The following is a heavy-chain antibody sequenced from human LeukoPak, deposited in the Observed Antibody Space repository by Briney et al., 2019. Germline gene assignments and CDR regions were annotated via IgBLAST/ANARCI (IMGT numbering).Heavy chain of an antibody. CDR3: GRDLSGWYGPDY. D-gene: IGHD6-19*01. Sequence: GGSLRLSCAASGFTFDDYAMHWVRQAPGKGLEWVAGINWNGGNTGYSDSVKGRFTISRDNAKNSLYLQMDSLRAEDTALYYCGRDLSGWYGPDYWGQGTLVTVSS. CDR2: INWNGGNT. V-gene: IGHV3-20*04. CDR1: GFTFDDYA. J-gene: IGHJ4*02.